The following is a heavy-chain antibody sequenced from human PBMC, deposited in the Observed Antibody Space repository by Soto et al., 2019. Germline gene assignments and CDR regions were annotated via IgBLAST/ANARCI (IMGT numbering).Heavy chain of an antibody. V-gene: IGHV3-15*07. Sequence: GGSPRLSCAASGFPFSNAWINWVRQAPGKGLEWVGRIKSKTDGETTDYAEPVKGRFAISRDDSNNMLYLQMNSLKIEDTAVYYCTADSYSTIIIVRFDYWGHGTLVTVSS. J-gene: IGHJ4*01. CDR1: GFPFSNAW. D-gene: IGHD3-22*01. CDR3: TADSYSTIIIVRFDY. CDR2: IKSKTDGETT.